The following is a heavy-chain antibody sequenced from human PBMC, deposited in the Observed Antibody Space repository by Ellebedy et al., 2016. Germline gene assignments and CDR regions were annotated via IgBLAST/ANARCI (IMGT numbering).Heavy chain of an antibody. J-gene: IGHJ4*02. CDR3: ARGLVQLWLRGYLDY. Sequence: SETLSLXCAVSGGSISSGGYSWSWIRQPPGKGLEWIGYIYHSGSTYYNPSLKSRVTISVDRSKNQFTLKLSSVTAADTAVYYCARGLVQLWLRGYLDYWGQGTLVTVSS. CDR1: GGSISSGGYS. V-gene: IGHV4-30-2*01. D-gene: IGHD5-18*01. CDR2: IYHSGST.